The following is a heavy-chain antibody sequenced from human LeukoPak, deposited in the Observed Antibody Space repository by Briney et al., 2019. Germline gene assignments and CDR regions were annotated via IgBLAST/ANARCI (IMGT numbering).Heavy chain of an antibody. Sequence: SETLSLTCTVSGGSISSGTYYWSWIRQHPGKGLEWIGYINYSGSAYYTPSLKSRLTISVDTSKNQFALRLSSVTAADTAVYYCAREYSSGWSAAFDIWGQGTMVTVSS. V-gene: IGHV4-31*03. D-gene: IGHD6-19*01. CDR1: GGSISSGTYY. CDR3: AREYSSGWSAAFDI. CDR2: INYSGSA. J-gene: IGHJ3*02.